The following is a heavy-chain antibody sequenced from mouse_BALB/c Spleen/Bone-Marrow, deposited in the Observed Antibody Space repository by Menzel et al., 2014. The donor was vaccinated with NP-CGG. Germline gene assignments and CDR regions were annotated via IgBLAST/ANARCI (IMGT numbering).Heavy chain of an antibody. CDR3: ARGGFDY. CDR1: GYTFTSYW. CDR2: INPSNGRT. Sequence: QVQLQQSGAELVKPGASVKLSCKASGYTFTSYWMHWVKQRPGQGLEWIGEINPSNGRTNYNEKFKSKATLTVDKSSSTADMQLNSLTSEDSAVYYCARGGFDYWGQGTTLTVSS. V-gene: IGHV1S81*02. J-gene: IGHJ2*01.